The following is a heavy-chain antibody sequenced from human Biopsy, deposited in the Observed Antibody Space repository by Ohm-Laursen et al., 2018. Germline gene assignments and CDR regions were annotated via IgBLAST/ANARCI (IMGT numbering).Heavy chain of an antibody. CDR2: INHSGRT. Sequence: SETLSLTCVVYGESFNGYYWSWIRQTPGKGLEWIGEINHSGRTNYNPSLKSRVTISVDTSKNQFSLKVRSVTAADTAVYYCVRCVDYYDPYHYYALDVWGQGTTVTVSS. J-gene: IGHJ6*02. CDR1: GESFNGYY. D-gene: IGHD3-22*01. CDR3: VRCVDYYDPYHYYALDV. V-gene: IGHV4-34*01.